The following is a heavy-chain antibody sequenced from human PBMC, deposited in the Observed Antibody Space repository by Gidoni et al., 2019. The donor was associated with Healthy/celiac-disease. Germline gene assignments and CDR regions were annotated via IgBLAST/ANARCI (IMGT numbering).Heavy chain of an antibody. V-gene: IGHV4-34*01. CDR1: GGSLSGYY. D-gene: IGHD6-13*01. Sequence: QVQLQQWGAGLLKPSETLSPTCAVYGGSLSGYYWSWIRQPPGKGLEWIGEINHSGSTNSNPSLKSRVTISVDTSKNQFSLKLSSVTAADTAVYYCARGLTVRQLVLGNWFDPWGQGTLVTVSS. CDR3: ARGLTVRQLVLGNWFDP. J-gene: IGHJ5*02. CDR2: INHSGST.